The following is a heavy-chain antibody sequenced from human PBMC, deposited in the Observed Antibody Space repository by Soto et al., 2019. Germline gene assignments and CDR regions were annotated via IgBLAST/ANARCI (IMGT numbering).Heavy chain of an antibody. V-gene: IGHV1-69*13. CDR1: GGTFSSYA. CDR2: IIPIFGTA. D-gene: IGHD2-15*01. CDR3: ARESRYCSGGSCYFLPRIAY. J-gene: IGHJ4*02. Sequence: SVKVSCKASGGTFSSYAISWVRQAPGQGLEWMGGIIPIFGTANYAQKFQGRVTITADESTSTAYMEPSSLRSEDTAVYYCARESRYCSGGSCYFLPRIAYWGQGTLVTVSS.